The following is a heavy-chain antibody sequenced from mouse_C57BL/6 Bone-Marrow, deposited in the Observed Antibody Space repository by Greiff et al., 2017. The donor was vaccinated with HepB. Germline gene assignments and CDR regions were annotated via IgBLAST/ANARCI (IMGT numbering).Heavy chain of an antibody. CDR2: IWWDDDK. Sequence: QVTLKESGPGILQPSQTLSLTCSFSGFSLSTFGMGVGWIRQPSGKGLEWLAHIWWDDDKYYNPALKSRLTISKDTSKNQVFLKIANVDTADTATYYCARIRHYYGSPHWYFDVWGTGTTVTVSS. D-gene: IGHD1-1*01. CDR1: GFSLSTFGMG. CDR3: ARIRHYYGSPHWYFDV. V-gene: IGHV8-8*01. J-gene: IGHJ1*03.